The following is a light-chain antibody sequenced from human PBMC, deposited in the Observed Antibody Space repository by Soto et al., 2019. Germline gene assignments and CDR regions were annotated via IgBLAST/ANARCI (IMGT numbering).Light chain of an antibody. CDR3: QQYNDNRAT. J-gene: IGKJ1*01. CDR1: QSVSSY. Sequence: IARSQSPARLSVAPGERAALSGRASQSVSSYLAWYQQKPGQAPRLLIYDATNRATGIPARISGSGSGKEVNLTIRRLQYACFAVYSCQQYNDNRATCGEGTKVDI. CDR2: DAT. V-gene: IGKV3-15*01.